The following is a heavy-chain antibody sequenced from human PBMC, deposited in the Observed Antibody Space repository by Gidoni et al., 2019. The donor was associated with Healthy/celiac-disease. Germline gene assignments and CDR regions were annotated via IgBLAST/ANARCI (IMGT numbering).Heavy chain of an antibody. J-gene: IGHJ4*02. V-gene: IGHV3-7*01. CDR2: IKQDGSEK. D-gene: IGHD3-10*01. Sequence: EVQLVESGGGLVQPGGSLRLACAASGFTFSSYWMSWLRQAPGQGLEWVANIKQDGSEKYYVDSVNGRFTISRDNAKNSLYLQMNSLRAEDTAVYYCARDGGYYGSGSSLDWGQGTLVTVSS. CDR1: GFTFSSYW. CDR3: ARDGGYYGSGSSLD.